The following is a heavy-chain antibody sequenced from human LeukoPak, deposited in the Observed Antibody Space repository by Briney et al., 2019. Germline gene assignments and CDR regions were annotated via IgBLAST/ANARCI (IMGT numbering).Heavy chain of an antibody. CDR3: ASGSSSYYYGMDV. Sequence: TGGSLRLSCAASGFTFSSYSMNWVRQAPGKGLGWVSSISSSSSYIYYAGSVKGRFTISRDNAKNSLYLQMNSLRAEDTAVYYCASGSSSYYYGMDVWGQGTTVTVSS. CDR2: ISSSSSYI. D-gene: IGHD3-10*01. CDR1: GFTFSSYS. V-gene: IGHV3-21*03. J-gene: IGHJ6*02.